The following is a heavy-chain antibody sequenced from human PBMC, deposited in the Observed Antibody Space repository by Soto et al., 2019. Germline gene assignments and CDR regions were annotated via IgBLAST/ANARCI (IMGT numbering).Heavy chain of an antibody. CDR1: GYSFTSYW. CDR2: IYPGDSDT. CDR3: ARLLCEGPYYYYYYGMAV. V-gene: IGHV5-51*01. D-gene: IGHD2-21*01. J-gene: IGHJ6*02. Sequence: PGESLKISCKGSGYSFTSYWIGWVRQMPGKGLEWMGIIYPGDSDTRYSPSFQGQVTISADKSISTAYLQWSSLKASDTAISYCARLLCEGPYYYYYYGMAVWGRGTTVTVSS.